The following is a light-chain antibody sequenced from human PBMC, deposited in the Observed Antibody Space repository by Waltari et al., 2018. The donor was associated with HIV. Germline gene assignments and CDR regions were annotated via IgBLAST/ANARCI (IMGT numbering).Light chain of an antibody. CDR2: GKD. CDR3: ESRHSNDKHHV. Sequence: SSELTQDPAVSVALGQTVRITCQGDSLRKYSANWYQQKPGQAPVVVMYGKDNRPSGIPARFSGASSGNTVSLTITGAQAEDEADYYCESRHSNDKHHVFGTGTKVTV. J-gene: IGLJ1*01. CDR1: SLRKYS. V-gene: IGLV3-19*01.